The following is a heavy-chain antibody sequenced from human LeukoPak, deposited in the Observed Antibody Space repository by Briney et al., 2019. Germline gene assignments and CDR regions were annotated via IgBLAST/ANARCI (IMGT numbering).Heavy chain of an antibody. CDR3: AAVYGGNSYPDY. D-gene: IGHD4-23*01. J-gene: IGHJ4*02. V-gene: IGHV3-7*01. Sequence: HPGGSLRLSCLASGFNFGDYWMTWVRQAPGKGLEWVANIKQDGSEKYYVDSVKGRFTISRDNAKNSLYLQVNSLRAEDTAVYYCAAVYGGNSYPDYWGQGTLVTVSS. CDR1: GFNFGDYW. CDR2: IKQDGSEK.